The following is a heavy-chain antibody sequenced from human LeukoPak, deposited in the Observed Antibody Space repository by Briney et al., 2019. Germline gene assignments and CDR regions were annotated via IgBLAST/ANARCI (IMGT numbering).Heavy chain of an antibody. D-gene: IGHD2-2*01. CDR3: AKAGAGYCSSTSCPLDY. V-gene: IGHV3-23*01. CDR1: GFTFSSYA. J-gene: IGHJ4*02. Sequence: GGSLRLSCVASGFTFSSYAMSWVRQAPGKGLEWVSAISGSGGSTYYADSVKGRFTISRDNSKNTLYLQMNSLRAEDTAVYYCAKAGAGYCSSTSCPLDYWGQGTLVTVSS. CDR2: ISGSGGST.